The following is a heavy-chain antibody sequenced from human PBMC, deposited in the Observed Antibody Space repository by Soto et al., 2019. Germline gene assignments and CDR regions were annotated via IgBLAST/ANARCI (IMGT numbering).Heavy chain of an antibody. CDR3: ARDTFYYYGSGPSSGGFDP. V-gene: IGHV3-33*01. J-gene: IGHJ5*02. D-gene: IGHD3-10*01. CDR2: VWSDEKDN. CDR1: GISFSSYG. Sequence: GGSLRLSCAASGISFSSYGMHWVRQAPGNGLEWVALVWSDEKDNYYADSVKGRFTISRDNSKNTLYLQMNNLRGEDTVVYYCARDTFYYYGSGPSSGGFDPWGEGVLVTVSS.